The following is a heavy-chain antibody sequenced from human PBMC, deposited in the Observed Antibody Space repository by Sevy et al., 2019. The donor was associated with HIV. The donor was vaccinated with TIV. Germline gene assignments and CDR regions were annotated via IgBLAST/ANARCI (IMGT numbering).Heavy chain of an antibody. V-gene: IGHV4-34*01. CDR3: ARGRALPIVVVPAAINNTRYCHYGMDV. CDR2: INHSGST. D-gene: IGHD2-2*01. J-gene: IGHJ6*02. CDR1: GGSFSGYY. Sequence: SETLSLTCAVYGGSFSGYYWSWIRQPPGKGLEWIGEINHSGSTNYNPSLKSRVTISVDTSKNQFSLKLSSVTAADTAVYYCARGRALPIVVVPAAINNTRYCHYGMDVWGQGTTVTVSS.